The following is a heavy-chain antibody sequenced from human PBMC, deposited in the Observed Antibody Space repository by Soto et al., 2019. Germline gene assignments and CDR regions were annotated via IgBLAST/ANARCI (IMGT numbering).Heavy chain of an antibody. CDR1: GFTFSSYA. D-gene: IGHD1-1*01. CDR3: ASADDDPQNLDY. CDR2: ISYDGSNK. V-gene: IGHV3-30-3*01. J-gene: IGHJ4*02. Sequence: QVQLVESGGGVVQPGRSLRLSCAASGFTFSSYAMHWVRQAPGKGLEWVAVISYDGSNKYYADSVKGRFTISRDNSKNTLYLQMNSLRAEDTAVYYCASADDDPQNLDYWGQGTLVTVSS.